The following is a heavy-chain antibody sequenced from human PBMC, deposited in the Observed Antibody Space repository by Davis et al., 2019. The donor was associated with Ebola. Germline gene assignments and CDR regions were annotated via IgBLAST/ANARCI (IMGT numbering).Heavy chain of an antibody. D-gene: IGHD6-19*01. CDR3: GRVPRYSNGWYNPRPFDS. CDR1: GYTFTNND. Sequence: ASVKVSCKASGYTFTNNDVNWVRQATGQGLEWIGWMNPNTGDTGYAQKFQGRVSMTRSTSISTAYMELSSLRSEDTGVYYCGRVPRYSNGWYNPRPFDSWGQGTPVTVSS. J-gene: IGHJ4*02. CDR2: MNPNTGDT. V-gene: IGHV1-8*01.